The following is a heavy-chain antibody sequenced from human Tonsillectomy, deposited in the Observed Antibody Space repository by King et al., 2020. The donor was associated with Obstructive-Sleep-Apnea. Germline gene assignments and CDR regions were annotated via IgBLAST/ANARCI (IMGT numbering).Heavy chain of an antibody. CDR1: GYTFTSYY. CDR3: ARDRRYYGSGSSSWFDH. Sequence: QLVQSGAEVKKPGASVKVSCKASGYTFTSYYMHWVRQVPGQGLEWMGIINPSGGSTSYAQKFQGRVTMTRDTSTSTVYMELSSLRSEDTAVYYCARDRRYYGSGSSSWFDHWGQGTLVTVSS. D-gene: IGHD3-10*01. CDR2: INPSGGST. V-gene: IGHV1-46*01. J-gene: IGHJ5*02.